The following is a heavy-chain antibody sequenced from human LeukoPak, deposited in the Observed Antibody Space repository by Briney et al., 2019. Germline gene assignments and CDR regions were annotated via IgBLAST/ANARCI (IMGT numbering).Heavy chain of an antibody. CDR1: GGSISSYY. D-gene: IGHD3-22*01. V-gene: IGHV4-59*12. Sequence: SETLSLTCTVSGGSISSYYWSWIRQPPGKGLEWIGYIYYSGSTYYNPSLKSRDTISVDTSKNQFSLKLSSVTAADTAVYYCARERHSSGYYDPWGQGTMVTVSS. CDR3: ARERHSSGYYDP. J-gene: IGHJ3*01. CDR2: IYYSGST.